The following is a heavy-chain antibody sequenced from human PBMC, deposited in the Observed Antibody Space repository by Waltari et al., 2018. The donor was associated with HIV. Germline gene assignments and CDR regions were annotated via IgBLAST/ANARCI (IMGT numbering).Heavy chain of an antibody. V-gene: IGHV4-59*01. J-gene: IGHJ5*02. D-gene: IGHD3-10*01. CDR3: ARQTQADGSGSYSPDNWFDP. CDR1: GASISNYY. Sequence: QVQLQESGTGLVKPSETLSLTCTVSGASISNYYWSWIRQPPGKGLEWLGYIYYSGSTNYNPSLKSRVTISVHTSKNQFSLNLSSVTAADTAVYYCARQTQADGSGSYSPDNWFDPWGQGTLVTVSS. CDR2: IYYSGST.